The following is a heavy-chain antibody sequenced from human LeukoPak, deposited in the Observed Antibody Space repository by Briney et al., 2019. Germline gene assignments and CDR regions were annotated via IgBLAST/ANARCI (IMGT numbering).Heavy chain of an antibody. Sequence: ASVKVSCKTSGYTFTGYYMHWVRQAPGQGLEWMGWINPNSGGTNYAQKFQGRVTMTRDTSISTAYMELSRLRSDDTAVYYCARATRQLRYFDWLLYYWGQGTLVTVSS. CDR2: INPNSGGT. J-gene: IGHJ4*02. CDR1: GYTFTGYY. V-gene: IGHV1-2*02. CDR3: ARATRQLRYFDWLLYY. D-gene: IGHD3-9*01.